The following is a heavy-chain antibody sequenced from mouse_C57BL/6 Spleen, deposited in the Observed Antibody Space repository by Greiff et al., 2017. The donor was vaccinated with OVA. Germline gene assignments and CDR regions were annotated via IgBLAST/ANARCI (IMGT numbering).Heavy chain of an antibody. V-gene: IGHV1-58*01. CDR1: GYTFTSYG. D-gene: IGHD1-1*01. CDR3: AITSITTVVAPHYFDY. J-gene: IGHJ2*01. Sequence: VQLQQSGAELVRPGSSVKMSCKTSGYTFTSYGINWVKQRPGQGLEGIGYIYIGNGYTEYNEKFKGKATLTSATSSSTAYMQLSSLTSEDSAIYFCAITSITTVVAPHYFDYWGQGTTLTVSS. CDR2: IYIGNGYT.